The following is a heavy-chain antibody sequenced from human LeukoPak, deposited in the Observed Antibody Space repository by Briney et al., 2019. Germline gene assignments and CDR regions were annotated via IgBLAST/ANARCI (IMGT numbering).Heavy chain of an antibody. V-gene: IGHV3-7*01. Sequence: GRTLRLSRAASGLIFSRHWMTWVPLAPAKGLEWVANKKQGGSEKAYVDSVKGRYTISRDDAKSTLFLQKNNLSADVSALYYCARVPKFGAYVVFFVSWGQGTLVTVSS. CDR3: ARVPKFGAYVVFFVS. D-gene: IGHD4-17*01. CDR1: GLIFSRHW. J-gene: IGHJ4*02. CDR2: KKQGGSEK.